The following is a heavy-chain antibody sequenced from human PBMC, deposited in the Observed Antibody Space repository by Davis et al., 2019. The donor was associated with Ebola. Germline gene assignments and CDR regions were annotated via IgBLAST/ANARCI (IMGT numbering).Heavy chain of an antibody. CDR2: INHSGSP. J-gene: IGHJ6*02. CDR1: VGSFSGYY. D-gene: IGHD2-15*01. Sequence: SETLSLTCAASVGSFSGYYWRWVRQPPGEGLEWIGEINHSGSPKYNPSLMSRATISADTSKNQFSLKLRSLTAADTAVYFCARGAHCSGGSCSTEIYYYYGMDVWGQGTSVTVSS. CDR3: ARGAHCSGGSCSTEIYYYYGMDV. V-gene: IGHV4-34*01.